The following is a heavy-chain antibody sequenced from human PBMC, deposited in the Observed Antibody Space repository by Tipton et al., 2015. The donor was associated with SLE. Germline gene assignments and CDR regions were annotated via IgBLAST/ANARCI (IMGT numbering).Heavy chain of an antibody. CDR3: AGGFTMLRGAST. J-gene: IGHJ5*02. V-gene: IGHV4-59*01. CDR1: GGSFSGYY. D-gene: IGHD3-10*01. CDR2: IYYSGST. Sequence: TLSLTCAVYGGSFSGYYWSWIRQPPGKGLEWIGYIYYSGSTNYNPSLKSLVTISVDTSKNHFSLKLSSVTAADTAMYFCAGGFTMLRGASTWGQGTLVTVSS.